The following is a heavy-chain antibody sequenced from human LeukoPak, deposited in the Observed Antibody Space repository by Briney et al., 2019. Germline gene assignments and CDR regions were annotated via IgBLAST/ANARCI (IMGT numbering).Heavy chain of an antibody. V-gene: IGHV3-30*03. D-gene: IGHD1-26*01. CDR1: GFTFSNYG. J-gene: IGHJ4*02. Sequence: GGSLRLSCAASGFTFSNYGMHWVRQAPGKGLEWVAVISYDGSNKFYADSVKGRFTISRDNSENTLFLQMNSLRPEDTAVYYCARGESGSYYYWGQGTLVTVSS. CDR2: ISYDGSNK. CDR3: ARGESGSYYY.